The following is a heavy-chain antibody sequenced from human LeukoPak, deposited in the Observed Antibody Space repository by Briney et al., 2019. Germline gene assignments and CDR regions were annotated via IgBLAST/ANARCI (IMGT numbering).Heavy chain of an antibody. CDR3: TTDLGSGRRNDAFDI. CDR1: GFTFSSYA. CDR2: LKSKADGGAT. Sequence: PGGSLRLSCAASGFTFSSYAMNWVRQAPGKGLEWVGRLKSKADGGATVYAAPVKGRFTISRDDSKNTLYLQMNSLKTEDTAVYYCTTDLGSGRRNDAFDIWGQGTMVTVSS. D-gene: IGHD3-10*01. J-gene: IGHJ3*02. V-gene: IGHV3-15*07.